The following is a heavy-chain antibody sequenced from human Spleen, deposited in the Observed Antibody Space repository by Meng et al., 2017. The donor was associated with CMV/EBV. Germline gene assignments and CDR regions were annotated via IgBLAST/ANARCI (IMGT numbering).Heavy chain of an antibody. V-gene: IGHV3-43*01. D-gene: IGHD6-6*01. CDR2: ITWDGGTT. J-gene: IGHJ4*02. CDR3: AKDYISSSLYYFDY. CDR1: GFTFDDYT. Sequence: GESLKISCAASGFTFDDYTMHWVRQAPGKGLEWVSLITWDGGTTYYADSVKGRFTISRDNSRNSLFLQMNSLRSEDAAFYYCAKDYISSSLYYFDYWGQGTLVTVSS.